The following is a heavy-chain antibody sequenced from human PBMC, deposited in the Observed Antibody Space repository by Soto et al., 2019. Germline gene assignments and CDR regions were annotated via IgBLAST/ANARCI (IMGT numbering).Heavy chain of an antibody. J-gene: IGHJ4*02. CDR1: GGSISGYY. D-gene: IGHD3-22*01. CDR3: ARAAYYYDSSGYYNDY. Sequence: PSETLSLTCTVSGGSISGYYWSWIRQSPGKGLEWIGNIYYSGSTIYNPSLKSRVAISVDTSKNQFSLKLRSVTAAGTAVYYCARAAYYYDSSGYYNDYPGRGTLVTVSS. V-gene: IGHV4-59*01. CDR2: IYYSGST.